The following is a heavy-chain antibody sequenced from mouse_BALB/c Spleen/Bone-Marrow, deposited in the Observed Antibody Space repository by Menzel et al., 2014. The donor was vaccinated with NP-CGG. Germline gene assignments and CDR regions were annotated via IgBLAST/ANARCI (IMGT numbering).Heavy chain of an antibody. V-gene: IGHV1S56*01. D-gene: IGHD2-4*01. J-gene: IGHJ4*01. CDR3: ARSYDYDGNYAMDY. Sequence: QVHVKQSGPELVKPGASVRISCKASGYTFTSYYIHWVKQRPGQGLEWIGWIYPGNVNTKYNEKFKGKATLTADKSSSTAYMQVSSLTSEDSAVYFCARSYDYDGNYAMDYWGQGTSVTVSS. CDR1: GYTFTSYY. CDR2: IYPGNVNT.